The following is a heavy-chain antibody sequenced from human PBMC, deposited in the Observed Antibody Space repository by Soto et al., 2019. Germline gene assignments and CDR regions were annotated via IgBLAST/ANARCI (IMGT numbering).Heavy chain of an antibody. V-gene: IGHV3-74*01. CDR2: INSDGTTI. CDR1: GFTFSNYW. D-gene: IGHD6-19*01. J-gene: IGHJ4*02. CDR3: ARAGWYRFDY. Sequence: PLRLSCADSGFTFSNYWVHWIRQAPGKGLMWVSRINSDGTTINYADSVEGRFTISRDNAKNTLFLQMNSLRVEDTAVYYCARAGWYRFDYWGQGTLVTVSS.